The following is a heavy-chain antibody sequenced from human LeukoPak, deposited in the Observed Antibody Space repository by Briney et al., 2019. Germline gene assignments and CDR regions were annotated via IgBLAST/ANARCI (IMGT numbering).Heavy chain of an antibody. Sequence: SETLSLTCTVSGGSISSYYWSWIRQPPGKGLEWIGYIYYSGSTNYNPSLKSRVTISVDTSKNQFSLKLSSVTAADTAVYYCARVTYGMTTLPSPYYYYMDVWGKGTTVTISS. V-gene: IGHV4-59*01. CDR3: ARVTYGMTTLPSPYYYYMDV. D-gene: IGHD4-17*01. J-gene: IGHJ6*03. CDR1: GGSISSYY. CDR2: IYYSGST.